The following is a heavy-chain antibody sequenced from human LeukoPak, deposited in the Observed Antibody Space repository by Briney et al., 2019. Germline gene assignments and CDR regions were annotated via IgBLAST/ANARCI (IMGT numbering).Heavy chain of an antibody. Sequence: SETLSLTCTVSGDPVGTNYWSWIRQPPGKGLEWIGYMHISEAAVYDPYRTSRVTVSVDTSKKQFSLKMTSVTAADTAVYYCARHSAYGSGTLRYFYNHMDVWGKGTTVTVSS. CDR1: GDPVGTNY. CDR3: ARHSAYGSGTLRYFYNHMDV. J-gene: IGHJ6*03. CDR2: MHISEAA. V-gene: IGHV4-4*09. D-gene: IGHD3-10*01.